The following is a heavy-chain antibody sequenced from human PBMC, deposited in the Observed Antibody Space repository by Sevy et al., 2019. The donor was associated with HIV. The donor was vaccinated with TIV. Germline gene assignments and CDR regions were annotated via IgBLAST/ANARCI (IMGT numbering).Heavy chain of an antibody. J-gene: IGHJ4*02. CDR1: GFTFSDYY. Sequence: GGSLRLSCAASGFTFSDYYMSWIRQAPGKGLEWVSYISSSGSTIYYADSVKGRFTISRDNAKNSLYLQMNSLIAEDTAVYYGAAPRAPSTSARYDYWGQGTLVTVSS. CDR3: AAPRAPSTSARYDY. CDR2: ISSSGSTI. V-gene: IGHV3-11*04. D-gene: IGHD2-2*01.